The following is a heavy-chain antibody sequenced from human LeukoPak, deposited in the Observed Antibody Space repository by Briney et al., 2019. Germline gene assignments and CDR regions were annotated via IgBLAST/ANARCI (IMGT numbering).Heavy chain of an antibody. D-gene: IGHD6-13*01. V-gene: IGHV4-39*07. CDR3: ARGVHGRYSSSWYRSKGAFDI. CDR1: GGSISSSSHY. Sequence: SETLSLTCTVSGGSISSSSHYWGWIRQPPGKGLDWIGSMYYSGSTYCNPSLKSRVTISVDTSKNQFSLKLSSVTAADTAVYYCARGVHGRYSSSWYRSKGAFDIWGQGTMVTVSS. CDR2: MYYSGST. J-gene: IGHJ3*02.